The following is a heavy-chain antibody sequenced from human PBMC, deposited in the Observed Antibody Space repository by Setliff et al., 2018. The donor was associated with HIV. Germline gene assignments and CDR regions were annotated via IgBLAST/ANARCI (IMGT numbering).Heavy chain of an antibody. CDR2: VDPKDGET. CDR1: GYAFRDYY. J-gene: IGHJ4*02. V-gene: IGHV1-69-2*01. Sequence: ASVKVSCKASGYAFRDYYINWVQQAPGKGLEWMGRVDPKDGETMYAQKFQGRVTITADRSTNTAYMDLSSLRSDDTALYFCATFDYNLLTGCPCWGQGTLVTVSS. CDR3: ATFDYNLLTGCPC. D-gene: IGHD3-9*01.